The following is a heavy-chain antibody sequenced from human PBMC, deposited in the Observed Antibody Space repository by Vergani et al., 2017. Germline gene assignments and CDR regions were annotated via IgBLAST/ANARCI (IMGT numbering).Heavy chain of an antibody. D-gene: IGHD2-2*01. CDR1: GFTFSSYA. CDR3: AKGVYCSSTSCYEGRGYYYGMGV. J-gene: IGHJ6*02. Sequence: EVQLLESGGGLVQPGGSLRLSCAASGFTFSSYAISWVRQVPGKGLEWVSGIRGSGGNTYYANSVKGRFTISRDNSKNTLYLQMNSLRADDTAVYYCAKGVYCSSTSCYEGRGYYYGMGVWGQGTTVTFSS. V-gene: IGHV3-23*01. CDR2: IRGSGGNT.